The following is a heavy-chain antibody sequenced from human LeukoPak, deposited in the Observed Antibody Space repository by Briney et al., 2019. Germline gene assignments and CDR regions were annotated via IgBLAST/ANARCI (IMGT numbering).Heavy chain of an antibody. J-gene: IGHJ4*02. CDR3: ARERYISGWYSFDY. CDR1: GFTVSSNY. CDR2: IYSGGST. Sequence: GGSLRLSCAASGFTVSSNYMSWVRQAPGKGLEWVSVIYSGGSTYYADSVKGRFTISSGNSENTLYLQMNSLRAEDTAVYYCARERYISGWYSFDYWGQGTLVTVSS. D-gene: IGHD6-19*01. V-gene: IGHV3-66*01.